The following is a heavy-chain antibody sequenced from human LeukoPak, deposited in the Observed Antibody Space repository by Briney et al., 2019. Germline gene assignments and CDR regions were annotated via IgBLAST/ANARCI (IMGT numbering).Heavy chain of an antibody. V-gene: IGHV4-59*12. J-gene: IGHJ4*02. CDR2: IYYTGST. D-gene: IGHD2-15*01. CDR1: GGAISNYY. Sequence: PSETLSLTCSVSGGAISNYYWSWIRQPPGKGLEWIGYIYYTGSTNYNPSLKSRVTMSVDMSKNQFSLKLSSVTAADTAVYYCARIGRGSGSKRPYWGQGTLVTVSS. CDR3: ARIGRGSGSKRPY.